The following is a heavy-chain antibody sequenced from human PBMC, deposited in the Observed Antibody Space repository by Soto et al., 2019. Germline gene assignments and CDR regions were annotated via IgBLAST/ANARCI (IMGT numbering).Heavy chain of an antibody. CDR1: GFTFSNYA. V-gene: IGHV3-23*01. CDR3: VRDWRGSTCPCMDV. D-gene: IGHD3-3*01. CDR2: ISATGDTT. J-gene: IGHJ6*02. Sequence: ELQLLESGGGLVQPGGSLRLSCAASGFTFSNYALSWVRQAPGKGLEWVSTISATGDTTYYADSVKGRFTVSRDSSKTTLYLQMNTLRAEDTAIYYCVRDWRGSTCPCMDVWGQGTTVTVSS.